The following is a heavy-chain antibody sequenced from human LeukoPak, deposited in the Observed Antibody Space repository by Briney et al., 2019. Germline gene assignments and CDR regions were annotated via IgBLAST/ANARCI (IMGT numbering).Heavy chain of an antibody. Sequence: ASVKVSCKASGYTFTGHYIHWVRQAPGQGLEWMGWISAYNGNTNYAQKLQGRVTMTTDTSTSTAYMELRSLRSDDTAVYYCARGTSGSYDYWGQGTLVTVSS. CDR2: ISAYNGNT. CDR3: ARGTSGSYDY. D-gene: IGHD3-10*01. V-gene: IGHV1-18*04. CDR1: GYTFTGHY. J-gene: IGHJ4*02.